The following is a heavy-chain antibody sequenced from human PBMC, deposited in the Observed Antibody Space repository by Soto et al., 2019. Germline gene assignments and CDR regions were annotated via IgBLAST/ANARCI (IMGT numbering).Heavy chain of an antibody. J-gene: IGHJ3*02. CDR1: GGFVSSGSYY. D-gene: IGHD1-1*01. CDR2: MSHSGGT. Sequence: QVQLQQWGAGLLKPSETLSLTCAVYGGFVSSGSYYWSWIRQPPGKGLGWIGEMSHSGGTHFNRSLKSRVTISVDTSKNQFSLRMSSVTAADTALYYCARVERGTVTTVVDAFDIWGPGTMVTVSS. V-gene: IGHV4-34*01. CDR3: ARVERGTVTTVVDAFDI.